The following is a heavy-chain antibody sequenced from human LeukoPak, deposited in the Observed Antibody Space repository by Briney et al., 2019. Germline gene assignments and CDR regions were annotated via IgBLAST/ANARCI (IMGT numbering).Heavy chain of an antibody. Sequence: GGSLRLSCAASGFTFSSYWMSWVRQAPGKGLERVANIKQDGSEKYYVDSVEGRFTISRDNAKNSLYLQMNSLRAEDTAVYYCVRDPSAYCGGDCPDCWGQGTLVTVSS. D-gene: IGHD2-21*02. CDR3: VRDPSAYCGGDCPDC. CDR1: GFTFSSYW. V-gene: IGHV3-7*01. CDR2: IKQDGSEK. J-gene: IGHJ4*02.